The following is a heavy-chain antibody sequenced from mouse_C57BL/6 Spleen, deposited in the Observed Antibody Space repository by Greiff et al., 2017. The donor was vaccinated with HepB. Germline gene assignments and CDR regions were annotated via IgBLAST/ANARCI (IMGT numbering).Heavy chain of an antibody. CDR1: GYTFTDYY. J-gene: IGHJ2*01. V-gene: IGHV1-76*01. CDR3: AREGSYFDY. Sequence: SGAELVRPGASVKLSCKASGYTFTDYYINWVKQRPGQGLEWIARIYPGSGNTYYNEKFKGKATLTAEKSSSTAYMQLSSLTSEDSAVYFCAREGSYFDYWGQGTTLTVSS. CDR2: IYPGSGNT.